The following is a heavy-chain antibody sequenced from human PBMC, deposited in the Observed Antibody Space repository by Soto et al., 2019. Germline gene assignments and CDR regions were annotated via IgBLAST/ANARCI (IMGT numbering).Heavy chain of an antibody. D-gene: IGHD3-9*01. J-gene: IGHJ5*02. CDR1: GGTFSSYA. V-gene: IGHV1-69*13. CDR3: ARDNPYYDILTGYPFDP. Sequence: SVKVSCKASGGTFSSYAISWVRRAPGQGLEWMGGIIPIFGTANYAQKFQGRVTITADESTSTAYMELSSLRSGDTAVYYCARDNPYYDILTGYPFDPWGQGTLVTVSS. CDR2: IIPIFGTA.